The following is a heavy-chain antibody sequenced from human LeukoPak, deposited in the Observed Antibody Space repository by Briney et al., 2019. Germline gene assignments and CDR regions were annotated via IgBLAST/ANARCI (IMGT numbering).Heavy chain of an antibody. V-gene: IGHV3-23*01. Sequence: SGGSLRLSCEASGFTFRSYAMNWVRQAPGKGLEWVSGISGSAGSTYYADSVKGRFTISRDNSKNTLYLQMNSLRAEDTAVYYCAKDVFSLLGGPFDYWGQGTLVTVSS. CDR3: AKDVFSLLGGPFDY. J-gene: IGHJ4*02. CDR1: GFTFRSYA. D-gene: IGHD3-16*01. CDR2: ISGSAGST.